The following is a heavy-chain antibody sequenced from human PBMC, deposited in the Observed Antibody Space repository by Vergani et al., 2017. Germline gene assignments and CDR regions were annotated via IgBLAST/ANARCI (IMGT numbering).Heavy chain of an antibody. CDR1: GFIFNNAW. V-gene: IGHV4-59*06. CDR3: ARQKDYYMDV. Sequence: VQLVESGGGLVKPGGSLRLSCEASGFIFNNAWMSWVRQRPGMGLDWIGYIYYSGTTYYNPSLESRLTISLDTSENHLSLKLTSVTAADTAVYYCARQKDYYMDVWGKGATVTVS. CDR2: IYYSGTT. J-gene: IGHJ6*03.